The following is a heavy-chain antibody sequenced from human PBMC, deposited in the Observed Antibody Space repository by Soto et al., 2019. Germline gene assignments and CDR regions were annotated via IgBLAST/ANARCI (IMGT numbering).Heavy chain of an antibody. D-gene: IGHD6-13*01. CDR2: INPNSGGT. V-gene: IGHV1-2*02. CDR3: ATNPRMYSRSWDFDY. CDR1: GYTFTGYY. J-gene: IGHJ4*02. Sequence: GASVKVSCKASGYTFTGYYMHWVRQAPGQGLEWMGWINPNSGGTNYAQKFQGRVTMTRDTSISTAYMELSRLRSDDTAVYYCATNPRMYSRSWDFDYWGQGTLVTVSS.